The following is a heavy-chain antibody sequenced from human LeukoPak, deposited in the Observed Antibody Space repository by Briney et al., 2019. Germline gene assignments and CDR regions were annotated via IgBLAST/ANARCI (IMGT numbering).Heavy chain of an antibody. CDR3: ARGPSGYFNY. Sequence: SETLSLTCTVSGGSVSSGNYYWSWIRQPPGKGLEWIGYRHYSGSTNYNPSLKSRVTISVDTSKNQFSLKLSSVTAADTAVYYCARGPSGYFNYWSQGTLATVSS. CDR1: GGSVSSGNYY. J-gene: IGHJ4*02. CDR2: RHYSGST. D-gene: IGHD3-22*01. V-gene: IGHV4-61*01.